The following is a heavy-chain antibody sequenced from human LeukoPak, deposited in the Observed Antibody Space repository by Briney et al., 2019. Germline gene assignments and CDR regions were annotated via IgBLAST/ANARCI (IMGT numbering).Heavy chain of an antibody. CDR3: LKVPNYSSGY. D-gene: IGHD6-25*01. CDR2: IFSSSSYI. CDR1: GFTFSSYW. Sequence: TAGGSLRLSCAASGFTFSSYWMSWVRQAPGKGLEWVSSIFSSSSYIYYADSVKGRFTISRDNAKNSLYLQMNSLRVEDTAVYYCLKVPNYSSGYWGQGTLVTVSS. V-gene: IGHV3-21*01. J-gene: IGHJ4*02.